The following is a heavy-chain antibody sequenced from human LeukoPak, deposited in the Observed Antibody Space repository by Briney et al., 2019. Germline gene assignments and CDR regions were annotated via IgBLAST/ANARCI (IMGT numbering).Heavy chain of an antibody. D-gene: IGHD1-26*01. CDR2: IYHSGST. Sequence: SSQTLSLTCTVSGGSIGSGGYYWSWIRQPPGKGLEWIGYIYHSGSTNYNPSLKSRVTISVDRSKNQFSLKLSSVTAADTAVYYCARADQWELLFDYWGQGTLVTVSS. J-gene: IGHJ4*02. V-gene: IGHV4-30-2*01. CDR3: ARADQWELLFDY. CDR1: GGSIGSGGYY.